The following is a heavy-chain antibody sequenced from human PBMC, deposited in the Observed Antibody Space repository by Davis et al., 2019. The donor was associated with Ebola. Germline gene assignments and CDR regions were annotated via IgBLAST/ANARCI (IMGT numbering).Heavy chain of an antibody. D-gene: IGHD5-18*01. J-gene: IGHJ4*02. CDR2: ISYDGSNK. Sequence: GESLKISCAASGFTFSSYAMHWVRQAPGKGLEWVAVISYDGSNKYYADSVKGRFTISRDNSKNTLYLQMNSLRAEDTAVYYCARDYAILEAMAQYFDYWGQGTLVTVSS. CDR1: GFTFSSYA. V-gene: IGHV3-30-3*01. CDR3: ARDYAILEAMAQYFDY.